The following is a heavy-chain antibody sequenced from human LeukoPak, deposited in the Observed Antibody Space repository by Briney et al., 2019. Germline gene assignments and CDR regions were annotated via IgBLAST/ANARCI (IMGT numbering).Heavy chain of an antibody. CDR3: AKEVEMATIEEFDY. J-gene: IGHJ4*02. CDR1: GFTFSDYY. Sequence: PGGSLRLSCAASGFTFSDYYMSWIRQAPGKGLEWVSYISSSGSTIYYADSVKGRFTISRDNAKNSLYLQMNSLRAEDTAVYYCAKEVEMATIEEFDYWGQGTLVTVSS. V-gene: IGHV3-11*01. CDR2: ISSSGSTI. D-gene: IGHD5-12*01.